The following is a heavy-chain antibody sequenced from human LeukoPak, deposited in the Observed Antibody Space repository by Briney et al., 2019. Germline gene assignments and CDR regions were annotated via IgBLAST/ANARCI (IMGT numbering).Heavy chain of an antibody. CDR3: AKESRSGSYYRPHFHHPHPFDY. J-gene: IGHJ4*02. CDR1: GFTFSSYA. D-gene: IGHD1-26*01. V-gene: IGHV3-30*04. Sequence: SGGSLRLSCAASGFTFSSYAMHWVRQAPGKGLEWVAVISYDGSNKYYADSVKGRFTISRDNSKNTLYLQMNSLRAGDTAVYYCAKESRSGSYYRPHFHHPHPFDYWGQGTLVTVSS. CDR2: ISYDGSNK.